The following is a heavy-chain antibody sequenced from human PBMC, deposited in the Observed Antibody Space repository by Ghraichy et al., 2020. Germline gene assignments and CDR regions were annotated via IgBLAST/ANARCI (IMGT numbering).Heavy chain of an antibody. J-gene: IGHJ6*02. Sequence: GGSLRLSCAASGFTVSSNYMSWVRQAPGKGLEWVSVIYSGGSTYYADSVKGRFTISRDNSKNTLYLQMNSLRAEDTAVYYCARSGIAAAGTGYYYYYYGMDVWGQGTTVTVSS. CDR1: GFTVSSNY. D-gene: IGHD6-13*01. CDR3: ARSGIAAAGTGYYYYYYGMDV. V-gene: IGHV3-53*01. CDR2: IYSGGST.